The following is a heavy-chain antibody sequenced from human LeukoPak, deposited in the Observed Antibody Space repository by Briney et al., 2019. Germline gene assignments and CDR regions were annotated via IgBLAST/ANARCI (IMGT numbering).Heavy chain of an antibody. CDR2: IYYSGST. CDR3: ARLPIVGATWAFDY. Sequence: SETLSLTCTVSGGSISSSSYYWGWIRQPPGKGLEWIGSIYYSGSTYYNPSLKSRVTISVDTSKNQFSLKLSSVTAADTAVYYCARLPIVGATWAFDYWGQGTLVTVSS. D-gene: IGHD1-26*01. J-gene: IGHJ4*02. V-gene: IGHV4-39*07. CDR1: GGSISSSSYY.